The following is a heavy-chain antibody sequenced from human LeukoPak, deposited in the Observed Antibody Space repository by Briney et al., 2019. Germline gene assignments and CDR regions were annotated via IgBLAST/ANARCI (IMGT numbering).Heavy chain of an antibody. D-gene: IGHD4-17*01. CDR3: AREGGDLDY. CDR1: GFSFRTYT. Sequence: GGSLRLSCVASGFSFRTYTMNWVRQAPGKGLEWVSSISSGSSDIHYADSVKGRFTISRDNAKNSLYLQMNSLRAEDTAVYYCAREGGDLDYWGQGTLVTVSS. J-gene: IGHJ4*02. CDR2: ISSGSSDI. V-gene: IGHV3-21*01.